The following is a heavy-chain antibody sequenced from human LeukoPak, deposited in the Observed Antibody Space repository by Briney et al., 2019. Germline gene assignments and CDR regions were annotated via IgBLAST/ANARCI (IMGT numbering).Heavy chain of an antibody. CDR1: GDSFTNFY. CDR3: AELGITMIGGV. CDR2: ISSSGSTI. V-gene: IGHV3-48*03. Sequence: LSLTCAVFGDSFTNFYWNWVRQAPGKGLEWVSYISSSGSTIYYADSVKGRFTISRDNAKNSLYLQMNSLRAEDTAVYYCAELGITMIGGVWGKGTTVTISS. D-gene: IGHD3-10*02. J-gene: IGHJ6*04.